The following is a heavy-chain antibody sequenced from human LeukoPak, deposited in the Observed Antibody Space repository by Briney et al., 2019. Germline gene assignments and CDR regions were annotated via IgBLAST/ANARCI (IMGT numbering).Heavy chain of an antibody. CDR1: GYTFTSYG. CDR2: ISAYNGNT. V-gene: IGHV1-18*01. CDR3: ARVETYYYDSSGYLPVYYMDV. J-gene: IGHJ6*03. Sequence: ASVKVSCKASGYTFTSYGISWVRQAPGQGLEWMGWISAYNGNTNYAQELQGRVTMTTDTSTSTAYMELRSLRSDDTAVYYCARVETYYYDSSGYLPVYYMDVWGKGTTVTISS. D-gene: IGHD3-22*01.